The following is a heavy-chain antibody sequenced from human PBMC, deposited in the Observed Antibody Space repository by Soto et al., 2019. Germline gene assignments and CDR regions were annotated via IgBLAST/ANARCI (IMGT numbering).Heavy chain of an antibody. V-gene: IGHV5-51*01. CDR1: GYSFTNYW. CDR3: ARVSYYGSGSYQTIRY. Sequence: PGESLKISFKSSGYSFTNYWIGWGRQMPGKGLEWMGIIYPADSDTRYSPSFQGQVTISADKSISTAYVQWSSMKASDTAIYYCARVSYYGSGSYQTIRYWGQGTLVTVSS. J-gene: IGHJ4*02. D-gene: IGHD3-10*01. CDR2: IYPADSDT.